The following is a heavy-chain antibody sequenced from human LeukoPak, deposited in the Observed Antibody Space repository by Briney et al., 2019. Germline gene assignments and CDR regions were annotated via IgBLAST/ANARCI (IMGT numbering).Heavy chain of an antibody. J-gene: IGHJ4*02. Sequence: GGSLRLSCAASGFTFSIYAMSWVRQARGKGLEWVSAISGSGGSTYYADSVKGRFTISRDNSKNTLYLQMNSLRAEDTAVYYCAKVGYAVVVVPAATYYFDYWGQGTLVTVSS. V-gene: IGHV3-23*01. CDR2: ISGSGGST. D-gene: IGHD2-2*01. CDR3: AKVGYAVVVVPAATYYFDY. CDR1: GFTFSIYA.